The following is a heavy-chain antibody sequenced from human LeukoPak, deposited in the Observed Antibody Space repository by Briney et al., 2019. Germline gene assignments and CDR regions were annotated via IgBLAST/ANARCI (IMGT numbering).Heavy chain of an antibody. V-gene: IGHV3-30-3*01. D-gene: IGHD3-22*01. CDR2: ISYDGSNK. J-gene: IGHJ4*02. CDR1: GFTFSSYA. CDR3: ARPMIVVVITPAAFDY. Sequence: GGSLRLFCAASGFTFSSYAMHWVRQAPGKGLEWVAVISYDGSNKYYADSVKGRFTISRDNSKNTLYLQMNSLRAEDTAVYYCARPMIVVVITPAAFDYWGQGTLVTVSS.